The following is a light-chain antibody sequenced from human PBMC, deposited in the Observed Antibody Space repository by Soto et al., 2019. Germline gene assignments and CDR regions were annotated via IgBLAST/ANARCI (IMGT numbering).Light chain of an antibody. CDR3: QSYDSSLTTFV. Sequence: QSVLTQPPSVSGAPGPRVAISCTGSSSNIGAEYDVHWYQQLPGTAPKRLIYGDNNRPSGVPNRFSGSKSGTSASLAITGLQPEDEADYYCQSYDSSLTTFVFGTGTKVTGL. V-gene: IGLV1-40*01. CDR1: SSNIGAEYD. CDR2: GDN. J-gene: IGLJ1*01.